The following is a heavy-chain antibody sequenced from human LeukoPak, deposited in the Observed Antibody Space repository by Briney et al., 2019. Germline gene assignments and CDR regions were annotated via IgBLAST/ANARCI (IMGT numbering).Heavy chain of an antibody. D-gene: IGHD6-13*01. Sequence: GRSLRLSCAASGFSFDAYAIHWVRQAPGKGLEWVSGISWNRGRIGCADSVKGRFTISRDNAKNSLYLQMNSLSPEDTAFYYCAKGGAAADNYWYFDLWGRGTLVTVSS. CDR1: GFSFDAYA. CDR3: AKGGAAADNYWYFDL. V-gene: IGHV3-9*01. CDR2: ISWNRGRI. J-gene: IGHJ2*01.